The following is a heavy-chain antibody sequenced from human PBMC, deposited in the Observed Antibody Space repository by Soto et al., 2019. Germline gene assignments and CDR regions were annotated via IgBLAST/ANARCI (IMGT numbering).Heavy chain of an antibody. CDR2: ISGRGTNT. CDR3: ATSFRYFDN. J-gene: IGHJ4*02. Sequence: AGGSMRLSCAASGSISTTTPLSWVRQAPGKGLEWVSTISGRGTNTYYADSVKGRFIISRDNLKNTVNLQMNGLGVEDTAMYYCATSFRYFDNWGQGTLVTVSS. V-gene: IGHV3-23*01. CDR1: GSISTTTP.